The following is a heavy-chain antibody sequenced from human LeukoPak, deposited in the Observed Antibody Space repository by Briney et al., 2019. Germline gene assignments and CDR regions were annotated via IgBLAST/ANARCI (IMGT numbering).Heavy chain of an antibody. CDR2: ISGSGGST. Sequence: GGSLRLSCAASGFTFSSYAMSWVRQAPGKGLEWVSAISGSGGSTYYADSVKGRFTISRDNSKNTLYLQMNSLRAEDTAVYYCAKGQKLTSVTINYFDYWGQGTLVTVSS. CDR3: AKGQKLTSVTINYFDY. CDR1: GFTFSSYA. D-gene: IGHD4-11*01. J-gene: IGHJ4*02. V-gene: IGHV3-23*01.